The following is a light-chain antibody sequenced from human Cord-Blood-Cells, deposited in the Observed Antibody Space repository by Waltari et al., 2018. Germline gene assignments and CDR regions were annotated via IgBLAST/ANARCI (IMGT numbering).Light chain of an antibody. J-gene: IGKJ2*01. Sequence: IVMTQSPLSLPVPPGEPASVSCRSSQSLLHRNGYNYLDWYLQKPGQSPQLLIYLGSNRASGVPDRFSGSGSGTDFTLKISRVEAEDVGVYYCMQALQTPYTFGQGTKLEIK. CDR1: QSLLHRNGYNY. CDR3: MQALQTPYT. CDR2: LGS. V-gene: IGKV2-28*01.